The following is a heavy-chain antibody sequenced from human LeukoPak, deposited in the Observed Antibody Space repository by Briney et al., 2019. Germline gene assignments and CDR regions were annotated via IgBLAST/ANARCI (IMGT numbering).Heavy chain of an antibody. CDR3: ARSGFPMLRGVSVFEY. CDR2: VYYSGTT. Sequence: PSETLSLTCTVSGGSMTSYYWSWIRQPPGRGLEWIGYVYYSGTTSYNPSLKSRVTISVDTSKNQFSLRLSSVTAADTAAYYCARSGFPMLRGVSVFEYWGQGVLVTVSS. CDR1: GGSMTSYY. J-gene: IGHJ4*02. D-gene: IGHD3-10*01. V-gene: IGHV4-59*01.